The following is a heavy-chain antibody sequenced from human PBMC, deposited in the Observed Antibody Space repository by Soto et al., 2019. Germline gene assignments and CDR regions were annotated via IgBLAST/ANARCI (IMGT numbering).Heavy chain of an antibody. CDR3: ARGGIQLSYAFDY. CDR1: GTSVSNDY. J-gene: IGHJ4*02. CDR2: IYTSGST. V-gene: IGHV4-4*07. Sequence: SETLSLSCSVSGTSVSNDYWSWIRQPAGEGLEHIGRIYTSGSTSYNPSLKSRVTMSMDTSQTQIYLNLTSVTAADTAVYYCARGGIQLSYAFDYWGQGMQVTVSS. D-gene: IGHD5-18*01.